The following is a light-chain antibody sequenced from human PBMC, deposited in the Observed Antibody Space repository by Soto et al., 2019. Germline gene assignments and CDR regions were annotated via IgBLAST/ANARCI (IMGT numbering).Light chain of an antibody. V-gene: IGKV3-20*01. CDR1: QSVRSTF. Sequence: VLPQSPDTLSLSPGDRANLSCRASQSVRSTFLAWYQQKPGQAPRLLIYGASNRAAGIPERFSGSASGTEFTLTISRLEPDDSAVYYCQQYHDSPMNTFGQGTKLQIK. CDR2: GAS. CDR3: QQYHDSPMNT. J-gene: IGKJ2*01.